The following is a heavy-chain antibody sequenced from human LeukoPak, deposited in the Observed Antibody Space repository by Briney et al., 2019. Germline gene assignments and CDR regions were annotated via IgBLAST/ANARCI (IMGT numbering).Heavy chain of an antibody. CDR2: IYYSGST. V-gene: IGHV4-61*05. J-gene: IGHJ6*02. D-gene: IGHD6-19*01. Sequence: SETLSLTCTVSGGSISSSSYYWGWIRQPPGKGLEWIGYIYYSGSTNYNPSLKSRVTISVDTSKNQFSLKLSSVTAADTAVYYCARAGYSSGWYAAYYYYGMDVWGQGTTVTVSS. CDR3: ARAGYSSGWYAAYYYYGMDV. CDR1: GGSISSSSYY.